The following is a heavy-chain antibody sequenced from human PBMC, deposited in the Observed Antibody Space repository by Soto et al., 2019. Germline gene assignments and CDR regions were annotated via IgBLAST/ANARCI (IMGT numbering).Heavy chain of an antibody. CDR1: GFTFSSYS. CDR2: ISSSSSYI. Sequence: EVQLVESGGGLVKPGGSLRLSCAASGFTFSSYSMNWVRQAPGKGLEWVSSISSSSSYIYYADSVKGRVTISRDNAKNSLYLQMNSLRAEDTGVYYCARPEYYYDSRGYYGYWGQGTLVTVSS. J-gene: IGHJ4*02. V-gene: IGHV3-21*01. CDR3: ARPEYYYDSRGYYGY. D-gene: IGHD3-22*01.